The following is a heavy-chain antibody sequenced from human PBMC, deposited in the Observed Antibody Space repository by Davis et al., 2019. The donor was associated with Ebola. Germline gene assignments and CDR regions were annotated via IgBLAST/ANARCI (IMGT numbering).Heavy chain of an antibody. J-gene: IGHJ4*02. CDR1: GYSFTTYA. D-gene: IGHD2-15*01. CDR2: INTDTWNP. V-gene: IGHV7-4-1*02. Sequence: AVSVKVSCKASGYSFTTYAINWVRQAPGQGLEWMGWINTDTWNPTYAQGFTGRFVFSLDTSVSTAYLQISSLKAEDTAMYYCARGLGYCSGSSCYFDYWGQGTLVTVST. CDR3: ARGLGYCSGSSCYFDY.